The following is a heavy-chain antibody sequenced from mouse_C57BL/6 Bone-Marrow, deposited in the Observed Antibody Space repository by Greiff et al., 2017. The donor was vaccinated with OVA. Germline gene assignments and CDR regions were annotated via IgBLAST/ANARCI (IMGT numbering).Heavy chain of an antibody. CDR3: ARDWGGFAD. V-gene: IGHV1-59*01. D-gene: IGHD4-1*01. CDR1: GYTFTSYW. CDR2: IDPSDSYT. Sequence: QVQLQQPGAELVRPGTSVKLSCKASGYTFTSYWMHWVKQRPGQGLEWIGVIDPSDSYTNYNQNFKGKATLTVDTSSSTADMQLSSLTSEDSAGDDCARDWGGFADWGQGTLVTVSA. J-gene: IGHJ3*01.